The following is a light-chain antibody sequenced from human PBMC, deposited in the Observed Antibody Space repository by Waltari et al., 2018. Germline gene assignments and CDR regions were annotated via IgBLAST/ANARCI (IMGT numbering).Light chain of an antibody. V-gene: IGKV1-12*01. J-gene: IGKJ4*01. Sequence: DIQMTQSQSSVSASVGDTVIITLRAIQGMATWLAWYQQKPGKAPGLLIYGSSTLQSGVPSRFRGSGFGTEFTLTISSLQPEDFATYYCQQANTFPLAFGGGTRVE. CDR2: GSS. CDR1: QGMATW. CDR3: QQANTFPLA.